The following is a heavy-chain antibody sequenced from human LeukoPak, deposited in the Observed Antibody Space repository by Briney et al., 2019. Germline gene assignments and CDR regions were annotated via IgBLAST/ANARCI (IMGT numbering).Heavy chain of an antibody. Sequence: ASVKVSCKTSGYTFTAYFTHWVRQAPGQGPEWMGWVDPNNGDTVSAQKFQGRVTMTRDTSISTAYMELSRLRSDDTAVYYCARGTQGSYTWFDPWGQGTLVTVSS. CDR2: VDPNNGDT. CDR3: ARGTQGSYTWFDP. CDR1: GYTFTAYF. V-gene: IGHV1-2*02. J-gene: IGHJ5*02. D-gene: IGHD2-2*01.